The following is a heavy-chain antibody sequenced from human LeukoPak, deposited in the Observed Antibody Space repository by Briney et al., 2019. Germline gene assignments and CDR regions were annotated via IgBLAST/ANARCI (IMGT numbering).Heavy chain of an antibody. V-gene: IGHV4-34*01. D-gene: IGHD5-24*01. CDR2: INHSGST. CDR3: ARSGGRWLQFGYFDY. Sequence: SETLSLTCAVYGGSFSGYYWSWIRQPPGKGLEWIGEINHSGSTNYNPSLKSRVTISVDTSKNQFSLKLSSVTAADTAVYYCARSGGRWLQFGYFDYWGQGTLVTVSS. J-gene: IGHJ4*02. CDR1: GGSFSGYY.